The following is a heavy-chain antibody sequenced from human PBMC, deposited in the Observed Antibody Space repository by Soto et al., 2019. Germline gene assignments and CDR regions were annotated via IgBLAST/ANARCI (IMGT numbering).Heavy chain of an antibody. Sequence: EVQLVESGGGLVQPGGSLRLSCAASGFTFSSYSMNWVRQAPGKGLEWVSYISSSSSSIYYADSVKGRFSISRDNAKNSVYLQMNSLRAEDTAVYYCARDPWGGAATNFDYWGQGTLVTVSS. CDR3: ARDPWGGAATNFDY. J-gene: IGHJ4*02. CDR1: GFTFSSYS. CDR2: ISSSSSSI. V-gene: IGHV3-48*01. D-gene: IGHD6-25*01.